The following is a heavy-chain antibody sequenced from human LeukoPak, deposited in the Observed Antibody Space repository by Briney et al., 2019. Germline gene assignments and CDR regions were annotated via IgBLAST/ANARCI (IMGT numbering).Heavy chain of an antibody. CDR1: GFTFSSYG. Sequence: GRSLRLSCAASGFTFSSYGMHWVRQAPGKGLEWVAFIRYDGSNKYYADSVKGRFTISRDNSKNTLYLQMNSLRAEDTAVYYCANSPVDSLYFDYWGQGTLVTVSS. D-gene: IGHD5-12*01. V-gene: IGHV3-30*02. CDR2: IRYDGSNK. J-gene: IGHJ4*02. CDR3: ANSPVDSLYFDY.